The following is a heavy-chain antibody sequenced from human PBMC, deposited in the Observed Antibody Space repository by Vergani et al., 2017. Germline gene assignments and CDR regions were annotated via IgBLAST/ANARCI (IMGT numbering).Heavy chain of an antibody. V-gene: IGHV3-33*01. D-gene: IGHD3-9*01. CDR1: GFTFSSYG. J-gene: IGHJ5*02. Sequence: QVQLVESGGGVVQPGRSLRLSCAASGFTFSSYGMHWVRQAPGKGLEWVAVIWYDGSNKYYADSVKGRFTISRDNSKNTLYLQMNSLRAEDTAVYYCARGDDILTLGGWFDPWGQGTLVTVSS. CDR3: ARGDDILTLGGWFDP. CDR2: IWYDGSNK.